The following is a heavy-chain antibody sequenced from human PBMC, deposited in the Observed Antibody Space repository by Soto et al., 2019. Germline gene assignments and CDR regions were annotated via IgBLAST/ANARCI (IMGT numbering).Heavy chain of an antibody. Sequence: SETLSLTCTVSSGSMSDYYWAWIRQPPGKGLEWIGCIDNTGSTKYNPSLKSRVIISVDTSKKQFSLKLSSVSTADMAIYYCARGEGRYGLGNYYMRCYSYDMDVWGQGTTVTVSS. CDR1: SGSMSDYY. CDR3: ARGEGRYGLGNYYMRCYSYDMDV. V-gene: IGHV4-59*01. J-gene: IGHJ6*02. CDR2: IDNTGST. D-gene: IGHD3-10*01.